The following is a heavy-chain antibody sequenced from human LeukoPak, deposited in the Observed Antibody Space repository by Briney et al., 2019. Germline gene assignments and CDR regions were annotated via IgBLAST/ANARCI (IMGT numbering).Heavy chain of an antibody. Sequence: SETLSLTCAVSGNSIGSSYYWGWIRRPPGKGLEWIASIYHSGSTYYNPSLKSRVTISMDTSKNEFSLRLRSVTAADAAVYYCARHEQWLVPVDYWGQGTLVSVCS. CDR1: GNSIGSSYY. V-gene: IGHV4-38-2*01. CDR2: IYHSGST. CDR3: ARHEQWLVPVDY. D-gene: IGHD6-19*01. J-gene: IGHJ4*02.